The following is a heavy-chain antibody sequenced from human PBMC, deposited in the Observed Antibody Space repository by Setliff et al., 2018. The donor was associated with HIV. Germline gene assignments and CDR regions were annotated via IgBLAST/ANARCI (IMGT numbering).Heavy chain of an antibody. CDR1: GGSISNYY. J-gene: IGHJ5*02. V-gene: IGHV4-59*01. CDR3: ARRNWGWFDT. CDR2: ISYTGTT. D-gene: IGHD7-27*01. Sequence: PSETLSLTCTVSGGSISNYYWSWIRQPPGKGLEWIGYISYTGTTKYNPSLKSRVTISVDTSKNQFSVRLSSVSAADTAVYFCARRNWGWFDTWGQGTQVTVSS.